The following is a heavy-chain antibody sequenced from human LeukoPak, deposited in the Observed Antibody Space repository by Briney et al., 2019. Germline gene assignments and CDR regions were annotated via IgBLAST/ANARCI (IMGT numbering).Heavy chain of an antibody. CDR2: ISNSGGST. Sequence: GGSLRLSCAASGFTFSSYVMSWVRQAPGKGLEWVSSISNSGGSTYYADSVKGRFTISRDNANNSLYLQMNSLRAEDTAVYYCARDPYRFAFDIWGQGTVVLVSS. V-gene: IGHV3-23*01. D-gene: IGHD1-26*01. CDR1: GFTFSSYV. J-gene: IGHJ3*02. CDR3: ARDPYRFAFDI.